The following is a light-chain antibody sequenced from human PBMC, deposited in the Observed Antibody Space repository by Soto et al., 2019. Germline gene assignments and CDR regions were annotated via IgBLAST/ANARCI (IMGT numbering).Light chain of an antibody. J-gene: IGKJ5*01. CDR3: QQSYSTPT. CDR2: AAS. Sequence: DIQMTQSPSTLSSSLGYRVTITCRASQSINSWLAWYQQKPGKAPKFLIYAASSLQSGVPSRLSGSGSGTDFTLTISSMQPEDFATYYCQQSYSTPTFGQGTRLEIK. CDR1: QSINSW. V-gene: IGKV1-39*01.